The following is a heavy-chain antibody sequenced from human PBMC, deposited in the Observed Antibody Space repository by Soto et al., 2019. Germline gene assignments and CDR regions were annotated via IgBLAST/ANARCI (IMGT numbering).Heavy chain of an antibody. Sequence: GASVKVSCKASGYTFTGYYIHWVRQAPGQGLEWMGWINPNNGGTNYVQKFQGRVTMTRDTSISTAYMELSRLRSDDTAVYYCARDLPIVGTTTWDYWGQGTLV. CDR2: INPNNGGT. V-gene: IGHV1-2*02. D-gene: IGHD1-26*01. CDR1: GYTFTGYY. J-gene: IGHJ4*02. CDR3: ARDLPIVGTTTWDY.